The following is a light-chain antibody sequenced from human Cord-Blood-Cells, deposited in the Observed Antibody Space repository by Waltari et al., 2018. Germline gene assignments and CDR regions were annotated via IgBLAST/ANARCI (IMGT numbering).Light chain of an antibody. V-gene: IGLV2-14*01. Sequence: QSALTQPASVSGSPGQSITISCPGTSSDVGGYNYVSWYQQHPGKAPKLMIYDVSNRPSVVSNRFSGSKSGNTASLTISGLQAEDEADYYCSSYTSSSTLVFGTGTKVTVL. CDR2: DVS. CDR1: SSDVGGYNY. J-gene: IGLJ1*01. CDR3: SSYTSSSTLV.